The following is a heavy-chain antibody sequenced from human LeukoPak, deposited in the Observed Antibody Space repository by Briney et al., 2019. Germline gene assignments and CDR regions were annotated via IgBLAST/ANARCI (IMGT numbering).Heavy chain of an antibody. CDR1: GFTFTAYH. D-gene: IGHD7-27*01. CDR3: ARGPHWDPHFDY. CDR2: INPNSGGT. J-gene: IGHJ4*02. Sequence: ASVNVSSKASGFTFTAYHMHWVRQAPGQGLEGMGWINPNSGGTNYAQKFQGRVTMTRDTSISTAYMELSGLRSDDTAVYYCARGPHWDPHFDYWGQGTLVTVSS. V-gene: IGHV1-2*02.